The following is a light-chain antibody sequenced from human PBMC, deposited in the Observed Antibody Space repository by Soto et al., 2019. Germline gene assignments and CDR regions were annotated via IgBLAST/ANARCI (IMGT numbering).Light chain of an antibody. V-gene: IGKV3-15*01. CDR2: GTS. CDR1: QSVNIN. J-gene: IGKJ1*01. CDR3: QQYGSSPP. Sequence: EIVMTQSPATLSVSPGERATLSCRASQSVNINLAWYQQKPGQAPRLLIYGTSTRATGVPARFSGSGSGTDFTLTISRLEPEDFAVYYCQQYGSSPPFGKGTKVDIK.